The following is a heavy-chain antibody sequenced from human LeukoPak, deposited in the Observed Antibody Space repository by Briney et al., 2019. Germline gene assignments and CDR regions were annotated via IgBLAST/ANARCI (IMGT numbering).Heavy chain of an antibody. CDR1: GYTFTGYY. CDR3: ARGPLGRWVTIDY. V-gene: IGHV1-2*04. Sequence: ASVKVSCKASGYTFTGYYMHWVRQAPGQGLEWMGWINPNSGGTNYAQKFQGWVTMTRDTSISTAYMELSRLRSDDTAVYYCARGPLGRWVTIDYWGQGALVTVSS. D-gene: IGHD4-23*01. CDR2: INPNSGGT. J-gene: IGHJ4*02.